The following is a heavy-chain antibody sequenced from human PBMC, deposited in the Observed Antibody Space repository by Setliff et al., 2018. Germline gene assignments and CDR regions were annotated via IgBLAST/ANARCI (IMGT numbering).Heavy chain of an antibody. CDR2: INNYNFNT. V-gene: IGHV1-18*01. CDR1: GFTFTDYG. CDR3: ARSYDSGFYHQRDAYDI. D-gene: IGHD3-22*01. J-gene: IGHJ3*02. Sequence: ASVKVSCKSSGFTFTDYGITWVRQVPGQGLEWMGWINNYNFNTQYAQKFLGRVTVTKDTTTSTSYVELRSLRSDDTAVYYCARSYDSGFYHQRDAYDIWGRGSMVTVSS.